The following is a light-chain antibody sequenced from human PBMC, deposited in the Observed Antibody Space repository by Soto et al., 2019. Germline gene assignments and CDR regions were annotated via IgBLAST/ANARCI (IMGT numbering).Light chain of an antibody. CDR1: SRDVGGYNY. CDR3: SSYAGSTVV. J-gene: IGLJ2*01. V-gene: IGLV2-8*01. Sequence: QSALTQPPSASGSPGQSVTISCTGTSRDVGGYNYVSWFQQHPGKAPKLMIYEVTKRPSGVPDRFSGSKSGNTASLTVSGLLADDEADYYCSSYAGSTVVFGGGTQLTVL. CDR2: EVT.